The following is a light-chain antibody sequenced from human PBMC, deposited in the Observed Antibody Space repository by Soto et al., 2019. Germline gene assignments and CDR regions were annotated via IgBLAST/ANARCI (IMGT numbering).Light chain of an antibody. J-gene: IGLJ2*01. CDR2: DNN. Sequence: QSVLTQPPSVSAAPGQKVTISCSGSSSNVGNNFVSWYQQFPGTATKLLIFDNNQRHSGIPDRFFGAKSGTSATLAITGPQTGEEAVYYCGTWDTKLRAVVLGGGTKRTVL. CDR3: GTWDTKLRAVV. CDR1: SSNVGNNF. V-gene: IGLV1-51*01.